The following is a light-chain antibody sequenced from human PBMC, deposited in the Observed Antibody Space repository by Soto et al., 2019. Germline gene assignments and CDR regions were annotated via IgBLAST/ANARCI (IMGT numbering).Light chain of an antibody. Sequence: EIVMTQSPATLSVSPGERATLSCRASQSVTSSYLAWYQQKPGQAPRLLMYGAFSRATGIPDRFSGSGSGTDFTLTISRLEPEDFAVYYCQQYADSPTFGGGTKVDIK. J-gene: IGKJ4*01. CDR3: QQYADSPT. V-gene: IGKV3-20*01. CDR1: QSVTSSY. CDR2: GAF.